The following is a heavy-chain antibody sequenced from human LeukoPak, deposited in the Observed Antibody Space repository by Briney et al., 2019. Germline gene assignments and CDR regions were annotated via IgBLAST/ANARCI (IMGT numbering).Heavy chain of an antibody. V-gene: IGHV1-18*04. CDR2: ISAYNGDT. D-gene: IGHD3-16*02. CDR1: GYTFTSYY. CDR3: ARDRDPLGELSPDL. J-gene: IGHJ5*02. Sequence: ASVKVSCKASGYTFTSYYMHWVRQAPGQGLEWMGWISAYNGDTNLAQNLQGRVTMTTDTSTSTAYMELRGLRSDDTATYYCARDRDPLGELSPDLWGQGTLVTVSS.